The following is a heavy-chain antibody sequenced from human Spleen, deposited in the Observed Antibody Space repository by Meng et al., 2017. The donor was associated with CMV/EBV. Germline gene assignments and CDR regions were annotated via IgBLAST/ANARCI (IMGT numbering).Heavy chain of an antibody. D-gene: IGHD6-13*01. CDR1: GITFRSYT. V-gene: IGHV3-21*01. CDR3: AREYSSSWYYFDY. J-gene: IGHJ4*02. Sequence: CAASGITFRSYTMNWVRQAPGKGLEWVSSISSSGSYIHYADSVKGRFTISRDNSKNTLYLQMNSLRAEDTAVYYCAREYSSSWYYFDYWGQGTLVTVSS. CDR2: ISSSGSYI.